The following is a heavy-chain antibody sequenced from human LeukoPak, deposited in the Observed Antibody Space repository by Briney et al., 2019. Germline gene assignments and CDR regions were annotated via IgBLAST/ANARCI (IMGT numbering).Heavy chain of an antibody. V-gene: IGHV3-23*01. CDR2: ISGSDGGT. J-gene: IGHJ4*02. CDR3: AKERGIGLAYCGGDCYGNFDY. D-gene: IGHD2-21*02. CDR1: GFTFSSYS. Sequence: GGSLRLSCAASGFTFSSYSMNWVRQAPGKGLEWVSAISGSDGGTYYADSVKGRFTISRDNSKNTLYLQMNSLRAEDTAVYYCAKERGIGLAYCGGDCYGNFDYWGQGTLVTVSS.